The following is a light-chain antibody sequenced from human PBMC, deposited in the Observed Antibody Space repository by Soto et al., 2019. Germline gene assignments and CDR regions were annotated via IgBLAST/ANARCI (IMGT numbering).Light chain of an antibody. CDR2: GVF. Sequence: DIVMMQSPATLSVSPGERVTLSCRASQSVSSNLAWYQQKPGQGPRLLMYGVFTRATGIPARFSGSGSGTAFTPSIGRMKPADFAVYFCHQYDRWPLTLGGGTRVEI. V-gene: IGKV3-15*01. J-gene: IGKJ4*01. CDR1: QSVSSN. CDR3: HQYDRWPLT.